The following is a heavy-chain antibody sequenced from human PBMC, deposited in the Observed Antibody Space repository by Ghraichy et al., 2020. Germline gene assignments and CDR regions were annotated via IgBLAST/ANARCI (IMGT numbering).Heavy chain of an antibody. CDR1: GFSLSTSGMC. J-gene: IGHJ6*02. Sequence: SGPTLVKPTQTLTLTCTFSGFSLSTSGMCVSWIRQPPAKALEWLALIDWDDDKYYSTSLKTRLTISKDTSKNQVVLTMTNMDPVDTATYYCARIPFYSNYELDYYYYYGMDVWGQGTTVTVSS. V-gene: IGHV2-70*01. D-gene: IGHD4-11*01. CDR2: IDWDDDK. CDR3: ARIPFYSNYELDYYYYYGMDV.